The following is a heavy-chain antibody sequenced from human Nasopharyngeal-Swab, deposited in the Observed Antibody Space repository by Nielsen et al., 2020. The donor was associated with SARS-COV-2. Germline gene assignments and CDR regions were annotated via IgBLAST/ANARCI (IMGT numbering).Heavy chain of an antibody. CDR3: ARSYYGAYYYGMDV. D-gene: IGHD4-17*01. CDR2: ISYDGSNK. CDR1: GFTFSSYA. V-gene: IGHV3-30-3*01. Sequence: GGSLRLSCAASGFTFSSYAMHWVRQDPGKGLEWVAVISYDGSNKYYADSVKGRFTISRDNSKNTLYLQMNSLRAEDTAVYYCARSYYGAYYYGMDVWGQGTTVTVSS. J-gene: IGHJ6*02.